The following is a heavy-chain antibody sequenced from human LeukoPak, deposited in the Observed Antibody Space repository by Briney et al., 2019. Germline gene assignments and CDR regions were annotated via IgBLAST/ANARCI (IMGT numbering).Heavy chain of an antibody. D-gene: IGHD6-6*01. J-gene: IGHJ4*02. CDR1: KFNFA. CDR3: AKGHFASSSFFDY. V-gene: IGHV3-23*02. CDR2: ISGSGDST. Sequence: WGSLRLSCVASKFNFAMSWVRQTAGTGLEWVSAISGSGDSTFYRDSVKGRFTISRDNSKNTLYLQMNSLRVEDTALYYCAKGHFASSSFFDYWGPGTLVTVSS.